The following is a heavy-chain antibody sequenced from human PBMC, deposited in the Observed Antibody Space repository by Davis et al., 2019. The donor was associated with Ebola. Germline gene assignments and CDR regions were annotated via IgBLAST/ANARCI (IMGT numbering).Heavy chain of an antibody. J-gene: IGHJ4*02. CDR1: GFTFSTYT. Sequence: PGGSLRLSCAASGFTFSTYTMNWVRQAPGRGLEWVALISYDGSNEYHADSVKGRFTISRDNSKNTLYLQMNSLRPEDTAVYYCARERVRGVSYFYHWGQGTLVTVSS. CDR3: ARERVRGVSYFYH. V-gene: IGHV3-30-3*01. CDR2: ISYDGSNE. D-gene: IGHD3-10*01.